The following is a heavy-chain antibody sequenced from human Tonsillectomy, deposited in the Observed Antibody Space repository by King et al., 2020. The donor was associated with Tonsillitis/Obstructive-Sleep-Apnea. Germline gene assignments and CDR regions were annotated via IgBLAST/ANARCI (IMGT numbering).Heavy chain of an antibody. V-gene: IGHV3-23*04. CDR3: AKEMQLGKPFDY. Sequence: VQPVESGGGLVQPGGSLRLSCAASGFTFDSYAVSWVRQAPGKGLEWVSAVSASGAGTYYADSVKGRFTISRDNSKNTLYLQLNSLRAEDTAVYYCAKEMQLGKPFDYWGQGTPVTVSS. CDR2: VSASGAGT. D-gene: IGHD5-24*01. J-gene: IGHJ4*02. CDR1: GFTFDSYA.